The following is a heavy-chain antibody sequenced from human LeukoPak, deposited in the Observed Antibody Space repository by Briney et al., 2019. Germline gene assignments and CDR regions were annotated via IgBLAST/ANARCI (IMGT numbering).Heavy chain of an antibody. Sequence: GGSLRLSCSASEFTFSAYAMHWVRQAPGKGLEWVAVISYDGSNKYYADSVKGRFTISRDNSKNTLYLQMNSLRAEDTAVYYCARDVDTIFGVVIILGYFDYWGQGTLVTVSS. CDR1: EFTFSAYA. V-gene: IGHV3-30-3*01. D-gene: IGHD3-3*01. CDR3: ARDVDTIFGVVIILGYFDY. J-gene: IGHJ4*02. CDR2: ISYDGSNK.